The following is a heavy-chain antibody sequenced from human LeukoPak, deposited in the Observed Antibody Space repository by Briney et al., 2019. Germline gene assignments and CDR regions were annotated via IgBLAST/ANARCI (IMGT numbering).Heavy chain of an antibody. CDR3: ARGVDRSRWYVVD. CDR1: GGSFSSYY. CDR2: INNSGST. D-gene: IGHD6-13*01. Sequence: SESLTLTCAVYGGSFSSYYWSWIRQPPGKGLEWIGEINNSGSTNYNPPLKSRVTISGDTSKDQFSLKLSSVTAAGTAVYYCARGVDRSRWYVVDWGHGTPVTVSS. J-gene: IGHJ4*01. V-gene: IGHV4-34*01.